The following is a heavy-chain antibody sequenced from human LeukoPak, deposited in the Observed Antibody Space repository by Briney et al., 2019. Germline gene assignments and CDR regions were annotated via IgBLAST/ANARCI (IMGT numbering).Heavy chain of an antibody. V-gene: IGHV4-30-2*01. D-gene: IGHD3-9*01. CDR2: IYHSGST. J-gene: IGHJ4*02. CDR1: GGFISSGGYY. CDR3: ARDKGHFDVDY. Sequence: SQTLSLTCTVSGGFISSGGYYWSWIRQPPGKGLEWIGYIYHSGSTYYNPSLKSRVTISVDRSKNQFSLKLSSVTAADTAVYYCARDKGHFDVDYWGQGTLVTVSS.